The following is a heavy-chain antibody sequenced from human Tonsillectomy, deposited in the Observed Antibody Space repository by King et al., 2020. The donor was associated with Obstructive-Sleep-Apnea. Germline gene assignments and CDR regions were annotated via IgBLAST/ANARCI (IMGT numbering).Heavy chain of an antibody. J-gene: IGHJ4*02. CDR3: AREVGSYGYYFDY. D-gene: IGHD3-16*01. CDR2: IYYSGST. V-gene: IGHV4-59*01. Sequence: QLQESGPGLVKPSETLSLTCTVSGGSISSYYWSWIRQPPGKGLEWIGYIYYSGSTNYKPSLRSRVTISIDTSKKQFSLKLSSVSAADTAVYYCAREVGSYGYYFDYWGQGTLVTVSS. CDR1: GGSISSYY.